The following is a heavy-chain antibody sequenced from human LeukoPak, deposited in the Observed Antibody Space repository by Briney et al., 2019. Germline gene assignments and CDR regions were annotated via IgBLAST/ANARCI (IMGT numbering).Heavy chain of an antibody. CDR3: ATWAFYHSLDV. V-gene: IGHV3-43*02. J-gene: IGHJ6*02. Sequence: GGSLRLSCEASGFTFDAYAMHWVRQAPGKGLEWVSLINKDGSATYYADSGKGRFTISRDNSKNSLYLQMNSLRSEDTALYYCATWAFYHSLDVWGQGTTVTVSS. D-gene: IGHD1-26*01. CDR1: GFTFDAYA. CDR2: INKDGSAT.